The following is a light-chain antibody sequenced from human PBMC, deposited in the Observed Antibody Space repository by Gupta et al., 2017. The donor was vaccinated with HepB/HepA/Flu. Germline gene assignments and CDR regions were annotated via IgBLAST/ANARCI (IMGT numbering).Light chain of an antibody. J-gene: IGKJ1*01. CDR2: AAS. V-gene: IGKV1-39*01. Sequence: DIQMTQSPSSLSASVGDRVTITCRASQSISSYLNWYQQKPGKAPKLLIYAASSLQSGVPSRFSGSGSGTDFTLTISRLQPEDFATYYCQQSYSTPRTFGQGTXVEIK. CDR1: QSISSY. CDR3: QQSYSTPRT.